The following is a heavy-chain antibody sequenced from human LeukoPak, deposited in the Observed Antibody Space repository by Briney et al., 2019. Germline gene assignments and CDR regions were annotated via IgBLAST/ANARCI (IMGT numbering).Heavy chain of an antibody. V-gene: IGHV4-34*01. Sequence: SETLSLTCAVYGGSFSGYYWSWIRQPPGKGLEWIGEINHSGSTYYNPSLKSRVTISVDTSKNQFSLKLSSVTAADTAVYYCARQLAQPHFDYWGQGTLVTVSS. CDR2: INHSGST. D-gene: IGHD5-12*01. CDR1: GGSFSGYY. CDR3: ARQLAQPHFDY. J-gene: IGHJ4*02.